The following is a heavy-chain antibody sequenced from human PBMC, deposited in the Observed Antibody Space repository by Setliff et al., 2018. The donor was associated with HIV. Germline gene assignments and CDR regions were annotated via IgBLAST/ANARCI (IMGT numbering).Heavy chain of an antibody. CDR1: GDTLSELS. CDR3: VIGSAARPFDY. D-gene: IGHD6-6*01. J-gene: IGHJ4*02. Sequence: ASVKVSCKVSGDTLSELSMHWVRQAPGKGLEWMGGLDPKDGKTMYAQKFQGRVTMTEDTSTDTAHMELRSLRSEDTAVYYCVIGSAARPFDYWGQGTLVTVSS. CDR2: LDPKDGKT. V-gene: IGHV1-24*01.